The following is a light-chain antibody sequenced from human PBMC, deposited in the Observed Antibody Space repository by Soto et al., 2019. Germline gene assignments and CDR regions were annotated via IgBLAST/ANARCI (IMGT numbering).Light chain of an antibody. J-gene: IGKJ4*01. Sequence: DIPLTQSPASLSEQYGDRVTVTCRASQGINSYLAWYQQKPGKVPQLLIYEASILQSGVPSRFIGCCSGTGFTLSICGLQVATFPPYRSLFLRRYRSPFRGGTKVDI. CDR3: LFLRRYRSP. CDR2: EAS. V-gene: IGKV1-9*01. CDR1: QGINSY.